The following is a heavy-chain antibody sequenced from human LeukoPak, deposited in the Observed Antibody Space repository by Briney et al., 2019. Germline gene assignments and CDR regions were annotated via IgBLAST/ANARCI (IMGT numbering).Heavy chain of an antibody. J-gene: IGHJ4*02. V-gene: IGHV3-23*01. CDR1: GFTFSSYG. CDR2: ISGSGGNT. CDR3: AKVGSSGWYAPADFDY. D-gene: IGHD6-19*01. Sequence: GGSLRLSCAASGFTFSSYGMSWVRQAPAKGLEWVSAISGSGGNTYYADSVKGRFTISRDNSKNTLYLQMNSLRAEDTAVYYYAKVGSSGWYAPADFDYWGQGTLVTVSS.